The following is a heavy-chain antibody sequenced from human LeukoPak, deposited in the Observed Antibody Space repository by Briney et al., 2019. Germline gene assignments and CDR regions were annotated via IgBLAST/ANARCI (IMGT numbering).Heavy chain of an antibody. Sequence: GESLRISCKGSGYSFSNDWIGWVRQMPGKGLEWMGIIYPGDSDTRYSPSFQGQVAISADKSISTAYLQWSSLEASDTAMYYCARRGCNGGSCYGYWGQGTLVTVSS. J-gene: IGHJ4*02. V-gene: IGHV5-51*01. CDR2: IYPGDSDT. CDR1: GYSFSNDW. CDR3: ARRGCNGGSCYGY. D-gene: IGHD2-15*01.